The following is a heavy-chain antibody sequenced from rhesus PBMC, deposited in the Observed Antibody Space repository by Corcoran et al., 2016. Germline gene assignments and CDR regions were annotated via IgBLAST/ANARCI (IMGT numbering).Heavy chain of an antibody. Sequence: QVQLQESGPGLVKHSETLSPFFAVSGGYTTRHYWSWIRQAPGKGLEWSGRIYCSGGSTDYNPSLKIRVTMSTDTSKNQFSLKLNSVTAADTAVYYGARRRNYGYFDYWGQGVLVTVSS. D-gene: IGHD1-26*01. CDR3: ARRRNYGYFDY. V-gene: IGHV4-160*01. CDR2: IYCSGGST. J-gene: IGHJ4*01. CDR1: GGYTTRHY.